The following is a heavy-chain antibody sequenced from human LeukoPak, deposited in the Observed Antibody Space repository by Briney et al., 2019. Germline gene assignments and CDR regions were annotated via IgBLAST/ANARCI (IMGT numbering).Heavy chain of an antibody. CDR2: INPNSGCT. CDR1: GYTFTGYY. D-gene: IGHD2-2*01. Sequence: ASVKVSCKASGYTFTGYYIHWVRQAPGQGLEWMGWINPNSGCTNYAQKFQGRVTMTRDTSISTAYMELSRLRSDDTAVYYCARDRFQIVVVPAAKYYYYYYGMDVWGQGTTVTVSS. J-gene: IGHJ6*02. CDR3: ARDRFQIVVVPAAKYYYYYYGMDV. V-gene: IGHV1-2*02.